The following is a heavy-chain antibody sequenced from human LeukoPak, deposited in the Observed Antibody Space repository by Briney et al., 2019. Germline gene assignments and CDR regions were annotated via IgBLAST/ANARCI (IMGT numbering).Heavy chain of an antibody. CDR3: ARLVGWFGESRETPETEKGWFDP. Sequence: SETLSLTCAVYGGSFSGYYWSWIRQPPGKGLEWIGEINHSGSTNYNPSLKSRVTISVDTSKNQFSLKLSSVTAADTAVYYCARLVGWFGESRETPETEKGWFDPWGQGTLVTVSS. V-gene: IGHV4-34*01. J-gene: IGHJ5*02. CDR1: GGSFSGYY. D-gene: IGHD3-10*01. CDR2: INHSGST.